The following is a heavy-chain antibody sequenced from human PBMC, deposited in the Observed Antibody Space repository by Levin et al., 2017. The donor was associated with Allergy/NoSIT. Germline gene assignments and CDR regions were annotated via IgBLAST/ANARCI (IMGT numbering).Heavy chain of an antibody. J-gene: IGHJ4*02. CDR1: GGSFSSGGYS. V-gene: IGHV4-30-2*01. D-gene: IGHD3-16*01. CDR3: AGGWGYFDY. CDR2: IYHSGIT. Sequence: PSETLSLTCAVSGGSFSSGGYSWSWIRQPPGKGLEWIGYIYHSGITYYNPSLKSRVTISVDRSKNQFSLKLSSVTAADTAVYYCAGGWGYFDYWGQGTLVTVSS.